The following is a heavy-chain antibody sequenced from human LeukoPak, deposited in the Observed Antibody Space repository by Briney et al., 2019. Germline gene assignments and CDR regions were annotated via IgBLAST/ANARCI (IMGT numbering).Heavy chain of an antibody. CDR1: GFTFSSYA. CDR2: ISGPGSST. V-gene: IGHV3-23*01. D-gene: IGHD3-16*01. CDR3: AKDPLNWGTIYFDY. J-gene: IGHJ4*02. Sequence: GGSLRLSCSSSGFTFSSYAMSWVRQAPGKGLEWVSSISGPGSSTNYADSVKGRFTISRDNSKNTLYLQMNSLRADDTAVYYWAKDPLNWGTIYFDYWGQGTLVTVSS.